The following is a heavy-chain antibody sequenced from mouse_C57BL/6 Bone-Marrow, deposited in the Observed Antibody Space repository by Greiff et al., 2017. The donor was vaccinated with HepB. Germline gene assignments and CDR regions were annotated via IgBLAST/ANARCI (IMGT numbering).Heavy chain of an antibody. V-gene: IGHV1-69*01. CDR3: VRVYYGLFAY. D-gene: IGHD1-1*01. CDR1: GYTFTSYW. Sequence: VQLQQPGAELVMPGASVKLSCKASGYTFTSYWMHWVKQRPGQGLEWIGEIDPSDSYTNYNQKFKGKATLTVDTSSSTAYMQLSSLTSEDSAVYYCVRVYYGLFAYWGQGTLVTVSA. J-gene: IGHJ3*01. CDR2: IDPSDSYT.